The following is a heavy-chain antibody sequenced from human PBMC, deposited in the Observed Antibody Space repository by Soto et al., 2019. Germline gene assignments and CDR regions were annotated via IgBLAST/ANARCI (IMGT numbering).Heavy chain of an antibody. CDR2: IKSKTDGGTT. D-gene: IGHD3-10*01. J-gene: IGHJ6*03. Sequence: EVQLVESGGGLVKPGGSLRLSCAASGFTFSNAWMSWVRQAPGKGLEWVGRIKSKTDGGTTDYAAHVKGRFTISRDDSKNTLYLQMNSLKTEDTAVYYCTTPPYGSGSYYSYYYYYYMDVWGKGTTVTVSS. V-gene: IGHV3-15*01. CDR3: TTPPYGSGSYYSYYYYYYMDV. CDR1: GFTFSNAW.